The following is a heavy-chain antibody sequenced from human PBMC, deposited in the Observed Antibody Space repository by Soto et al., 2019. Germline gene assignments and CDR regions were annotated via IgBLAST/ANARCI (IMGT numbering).Heavy chain of an antibody. CDR3: ARVGRMRKQWPFDY. Sequence: QVQLQESGPGLVKPSQTLSLTCTVSGGSISSGGYYWSWIRQHPGKGLEWIGYIYYSGSTYYNPSLKSRVTIPVDTSKNQFSLKLSSVTAADTAVYYCARVGRMRKQWPFDYWGQGTLVTVSS. J-gene: IGHJ4*02. CDR2: IYYSGST. D-gene: IGHD6-19*01. V-gene: IGHV4-31*03. CDR1: GGSISSGGYY.